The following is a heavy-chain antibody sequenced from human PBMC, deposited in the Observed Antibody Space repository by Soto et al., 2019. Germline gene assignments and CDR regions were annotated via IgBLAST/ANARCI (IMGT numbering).Heavy chain of an antibody. J-gene: IGHJ4*02. V-gene: IGHV1-8*01. CDR2: MNPNSGNT. CDR1: GYTFTSYD. CDR3: ARVYCSGGSCYSQLLDY. D-gene: IGHD2-15*01. Sequence: ASVKVSCKASGYTFTSYDINWVRQATGQGLEWMGWMNPNSGNTGYAQKFQGRVTMTRNTSISTAYMELSSLRSEDTAVYYCARVYCSGGSCYSQLLDYWGQGTLVTVSS.